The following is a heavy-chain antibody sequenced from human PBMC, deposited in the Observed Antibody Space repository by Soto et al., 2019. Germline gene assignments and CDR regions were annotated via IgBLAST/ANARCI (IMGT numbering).Heavy chain of an antibody. CDR2: ISAYNGNT. V-gene: IGHV1-18*04. D-gene: IGHD3-16*01. J-gene: IGHJ4*02. CDR1: GYTFTTYG. Sequence: ASVKVSCKASGYTFTTYGISCVLQSPGQGLEWMGWISAYNGNTNYAQKLQGRVTMTTDTSTSTAYMELRSLRSDDTAVYYCASGITFGGVSLDYWGQGTLVTVSS. CDR3: ASGITFGGVSLDY.